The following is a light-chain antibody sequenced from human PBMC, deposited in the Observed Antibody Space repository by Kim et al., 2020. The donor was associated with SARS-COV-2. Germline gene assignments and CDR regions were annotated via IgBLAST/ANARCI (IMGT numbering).Light chain of an antibody. J-gene: IGKJ5*01. CDR3: QQYGSSPIT. V-gene: IGKV3D-20*01. CDR2: DAS. CDR1: QSVSSFY. Sequence: EIVLTQSPATLSLSPGERATLSCGASQSVSSFYLAWYQHKPGLAPRLLIYDASSRATGIPDRFSGSGSGTDFTLTISRVEPEDFAVYYCQQYGSSPITFGQGTRLEIK.